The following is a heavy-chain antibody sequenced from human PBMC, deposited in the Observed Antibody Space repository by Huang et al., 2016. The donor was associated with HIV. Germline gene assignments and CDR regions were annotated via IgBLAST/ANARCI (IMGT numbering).Heavy chain of an antibody. CDR3: ARGTRLTGLWYFDL. D-gene: IGHD7-27*01. V-gene: IGHV3-74*01. CDR1: GFTFSSYW. CDR2: INGDGSST. J-gene: IGHJ2*01. Sequence: EVQLVESGGGLVQPGGSLRLSCAASGFTFSSYWMHWVRQAPGKGVVWVYRINGDGSSTNYADSVKGRFTMSRDNAKNTLDVQVNSLRAEDTAVYYCARGTRLTGLWYFDLWGRGTLVIVSS.